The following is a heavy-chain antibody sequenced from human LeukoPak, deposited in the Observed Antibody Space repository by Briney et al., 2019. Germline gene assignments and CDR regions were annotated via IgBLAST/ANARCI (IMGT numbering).Heavy chain of an antibody. CDR2: ISIDGTRQ. J-gene: IGHJ4*02. Sequence: GRSLRLSCAASGFSFSNFAMHWVRQAPGKGLEWVTVISIDGTRQHYADSVKGRFTISRDKAKGTVSLQMDSLGAEDTAVYYCAKEWEGSSWDSLDLWGQGTLVTVSS. CDR3: AKEWEGSSWDSLDL. CDR1: GFSFSNFA. D-gene: IGHD6-13*01. V-gene: IGHV3-30*18.